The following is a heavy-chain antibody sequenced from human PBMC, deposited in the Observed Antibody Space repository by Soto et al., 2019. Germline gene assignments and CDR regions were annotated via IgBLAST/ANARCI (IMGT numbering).Heavy chain of an antibody. V-gene: IGHV4-30-4*01. CDR1: GGSISSGGSY. CDR3: VRYCSTTKCPFGY. D-gene: IGHD2-2*01. CDR2: IYYSGNT. J-gene: IGHJ4*02. Sequence: SETLSLTCTVSGGSISSGGSYWGWIRQSPGKGLEWIGYIYYSGNTILNPSLRSRVTLSVDTSKNQFSLNLSSVTAADTAVYYCVRYCSTTKCPFGYWGQGTLVTVSS.